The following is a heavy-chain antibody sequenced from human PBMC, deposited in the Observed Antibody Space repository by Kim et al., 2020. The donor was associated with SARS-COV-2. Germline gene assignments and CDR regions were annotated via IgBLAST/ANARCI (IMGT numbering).Heavy chain of an antibody. J-gene: IGHJ5*02. CDR2: IIPIFGTA. CDR3: ARDNRTYYYGSGSYGFDP. V-gene: IGHV1-69*13. D-gene: IGHD3-10*01. Sequence: SVKVSCKASGGTFSSYAISWVRQAPGQGLEWMGGIIPIFGTANYAQKFQGRVTITADASTSTAYMELSSLRSEDTAVYYCARDNRTYYYGSGSYGFDPWGQGTLVTVSS. CDR1: GGTFSSYA.